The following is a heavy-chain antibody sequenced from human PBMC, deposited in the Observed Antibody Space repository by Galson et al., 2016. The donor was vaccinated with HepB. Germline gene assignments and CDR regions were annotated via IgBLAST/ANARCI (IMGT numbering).Heavy chain of an antibody. V-gene: IGHV1-18*01. CDR3: VRDFQTYTWSYQGGVFDV. Sequence: SVKVSCKASGYTFTNYGVAWVRQAPGQGLEWMGRINTRHGKAEYTARTQVRMTLTSDTSTDTAYMELRSLTFDDTAKYYCVRDFQTYTWSYQGGVFDVWGQGTLVAVSS. CDR2: INTRHGKA. D-gene: IGHD1-26*01. J-gene: IGHJ3*01. CDR1: GYTFTNYG.